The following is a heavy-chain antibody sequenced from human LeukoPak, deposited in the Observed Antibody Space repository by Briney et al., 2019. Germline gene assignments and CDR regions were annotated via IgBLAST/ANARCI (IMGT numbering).Heavy chain of an antibody. CDR1: GVSVRTNY. CDR3: AGAAVAAGIFYIDY. D-gene: IGHD6-19*01. CDR2: IYNSDHT. Sequence: PGGSLRLSCAASGVSVRTNYMAWLRQAPGKGLEWVSLIYNSDHTFYADSVKDRITISRDSSENTVFLQMNSLRAEDTAVYYCAGAAVAAGIFYIDYWGQGTLVTVSS. J-gene: IGHJ4*02. V-gene: IGHV3-66*01.